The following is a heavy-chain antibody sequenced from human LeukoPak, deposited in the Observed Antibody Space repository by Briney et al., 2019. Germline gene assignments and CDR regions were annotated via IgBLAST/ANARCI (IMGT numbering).Heavy chain of an antibody. Sequence: GGSLRLSCAASGFTFNTYSMSWVRQAPGKGREGGSSISSNSRDIYYADSVKGRFTISRDNAKNSLHLQMNSLRAEDTAVYYCARDDRDISSYRFDYWGHGILVTVSS. V-gene: IGHV3-21*01. CDR1: GFTFNTYS. CDR2: ISSNSRDI. CDR3: ARDDRDISSYRFDY. D-gene: IGHD6-6*01. J-gene: IGHJ4*01.